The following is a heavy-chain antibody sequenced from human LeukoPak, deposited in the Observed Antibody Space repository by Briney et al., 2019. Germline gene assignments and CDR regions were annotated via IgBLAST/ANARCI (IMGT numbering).Heavy chain of an antibody. CDR1: GFTFSSYD. J-gene: IGHJ4*02. D-gene: IGHD6-25*01. V-gene: IGHV3-13*01. CDR2: IGTAGDT. Sequence: GGSLRLSCAASGFTFSSYDMHWVRQATGKGLEWVSAIGTAGDTYYPGSVKGRFTISRENAKNSLYLQMNSLRAGDTAVYYCARATTAAGFDYWGQGTLVTVSS. CDR3: ARATTAAGFDY.